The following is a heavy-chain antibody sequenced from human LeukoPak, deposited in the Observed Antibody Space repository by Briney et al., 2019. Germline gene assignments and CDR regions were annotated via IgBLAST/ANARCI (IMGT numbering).Heavy chain of an antibody. CDR2: IYYSGIT. V-gene: IGHV4-31*03. CDR3: ARGVRNYTGGPDYYYYMDV. Sequence: PSETLYLTCTVSGGSISSGGYYWSWIRKHPGKGLEWIGYIYYSGITYYNPSLKSRATISVDTSKNQFSLKLSSVTAADTAVYYCARGVRNYTGGPDYYYYMDVWGKGTTVTVSS. J-gene: IGHJ6*03. CDR1: GGSISSGGYY. D-gene: IGHD1-7*01.